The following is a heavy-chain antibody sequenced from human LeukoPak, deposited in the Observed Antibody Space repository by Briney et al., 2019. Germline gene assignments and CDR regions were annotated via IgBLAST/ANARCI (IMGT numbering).Heavy chain of an antibody. CDR1: QYTFSGHY. CDR2: INPNSGGT. Sequence: ASVRVSCKASQYTFSGHYMHWVQQAPGQGLEWMGWINPNSGGTNYAQKFQGRVTMTRDTSISTAYMELSRLRSDDTAVYYCARDGADSSKDSYYYYGMDVWGQGTTVTVSS. J-gene: IGHJ6*02. CDR3: ARDGADSSKDSYYYYGMDV. D-gene: IGHD6-13*01. V-gene: IGHV1-2*02.